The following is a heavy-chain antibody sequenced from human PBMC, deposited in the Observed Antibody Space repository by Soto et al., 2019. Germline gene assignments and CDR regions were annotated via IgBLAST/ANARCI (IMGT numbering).Heavy chain of an antibody. D-gene: IGHD3-10*01. J-gene: IGHJ4*02. CDR3: ARAATYYYGSGSGADY. CDR2: MNPNIGHT. Sequence: QVQLVQSGAEVKKPGASVKVSCKASGYMFTTYDIMWVRQATGQGLEWVGAMNPNIGHTGYAQKFQGRVTMTRDPSISTAYMELTDLRSDDTAVYYCARAATYYYGSGSGADYWGQGTLVTVSS. V-gene: IGHV1-8*01. CDR1: GYMFTTYD.